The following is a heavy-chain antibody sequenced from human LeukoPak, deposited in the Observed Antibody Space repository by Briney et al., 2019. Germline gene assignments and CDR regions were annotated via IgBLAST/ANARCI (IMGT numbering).Heavy chain of an antibody. Sequence: ASVKVSCKASGYTFTSYAMNWVRQAPGQGLEWMGWINTNTGNPTYAQGFTGRFVFSLDTSVNTAYLQISSLKAEDTAVYYCTRDAAVGKFDYWGQGTLVTVSS. J-gene: IGHJ4*02. V-gene: IGHV7-4-1*02. D-gene: IGHD2-15*01. CDR3: TRDAAVGKFDY. CDR1: GYTFTSYA. CDR2: INTNTGNP.